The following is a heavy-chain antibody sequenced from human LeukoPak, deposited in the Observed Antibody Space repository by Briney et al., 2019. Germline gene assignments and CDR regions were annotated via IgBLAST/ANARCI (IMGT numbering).Heavy chain of an antibody. J-gene: IGHJ4*02. D-gene: IGHD6-6*01. Sequence: SETLSLTCTGSGGSISSFYWSWIRQPPGKGLEGIAYIYESGSTNYNLSLKCRVTIYVDTCKNQFSLKPNTVTAADTAVYYCARHRLYRSSSLHYWGQGTLVTVSS. V-gene: IGHV4-59*08. CDR3: ARHRLYRSSSLHY. CDR1: GGSISSFY. CDR2: IYESGST.